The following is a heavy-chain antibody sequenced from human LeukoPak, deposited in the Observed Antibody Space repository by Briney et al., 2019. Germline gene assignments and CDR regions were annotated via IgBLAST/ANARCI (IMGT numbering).Heavy chain of an antibody. D-gene: IGHD1-1*01. CDR3: VRDDWNHEDLFDY. J-gene: IGHJ4*02. V-gene: IGHV3-30-3*01. Sequence: GGSLRLSCAASGFTFSSYAMHWVRQAPGKGLEWVAVISYDGSNKYYADSVKGRFTISRDNSKNTLYLQMNSLSAEDTAVYYCVRDDWNHEDLFDYWGQGTLVTVSS. CDR2: ISYDGSNK. CDR1: GFTFSSYA.